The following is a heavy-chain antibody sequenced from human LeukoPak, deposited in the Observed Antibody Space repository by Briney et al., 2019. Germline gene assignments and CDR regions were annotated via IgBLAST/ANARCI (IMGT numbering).Heavy chain of an antibody. Sequence: GESLKISCKGSGYSITSYWIGWVRQMPGKGLEWMGIIYPGDSDTRYSPSFQGQVTISADKSISTAYLQWSSLKASDTAMYYCARHLYDFWSGYYWPFDYWGQGTLVTVSS. CDR3: ARHLYDFWSGYYWPFDY. CDR1: GYSITSYW. V-gene: IGHV5-51*01. CDR2: IYPGDSDT. J-gene: IGHJ4*02. D-gene: IGHD3-3*01.